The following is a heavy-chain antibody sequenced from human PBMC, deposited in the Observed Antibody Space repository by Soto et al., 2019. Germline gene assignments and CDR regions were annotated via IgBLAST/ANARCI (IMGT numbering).Heavy chain of an antibody. D-gene: IGHD3-10*01. CDR3: ARGQVLLWFGGGFYYYYGMDV. CDR1: GGSFSGYY. J-gene: IGHJ6*02. V-gene: IGHV4-34*01. CDR2: INHSGST. Sequence: SETLSLTCAVYGGSFSGYYWSWIRQPPGKGLEWIGEINHSGSTNYNPSLKSRVTISVDTSKNQFSLKLSSVTAADTAVYYCARGQVLLWFGGGFYYYYGMDVWGQGTTVTVSS.